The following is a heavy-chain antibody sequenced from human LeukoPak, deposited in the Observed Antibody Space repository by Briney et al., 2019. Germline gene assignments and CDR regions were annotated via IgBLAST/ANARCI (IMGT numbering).Heavy chain of an antibody. CDR1: GFTLNPYG. D-gene: IGHD3-10*01. J-gene: IGHJ4*02. CDR2: ISGSGGAT. V-gene: IGHV3-23*01. Sequence: GVSLRLPCAASGFTLNPYGMSWVHQAPAKGLEWVSGISGSGGATYYADSVKGRFTISRDDPHNTLYLQMNSLRAEDKAVYFCARGGVDYYGSGTYYLMYYFDYWGQGALVTVSS. CDR3: ARGGVDYYGSGTYYLMYYFDY.